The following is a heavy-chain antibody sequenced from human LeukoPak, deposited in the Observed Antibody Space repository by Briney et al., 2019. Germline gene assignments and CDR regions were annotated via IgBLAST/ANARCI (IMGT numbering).Heavy chain of an antibody. CDR3: ARGLGRLWFGELLPFDY. V-gene: IGHV4-39*07. Sequence: PSETLSLTCTVSGGSISSSSYYWGWIRQPPGKGLEWIGSIYYSGSTYYNPSLKSRVTISVDTSKNQFSLKLSSVTAADTAVYYCARGLGRLWFGELLPFDYWGQGTLVTVSS. CDR2: IYYSGST. D-gene: IGHD3-10*01. J-gene: IGHJ4*02. CDR1: GGSISSSSYY.